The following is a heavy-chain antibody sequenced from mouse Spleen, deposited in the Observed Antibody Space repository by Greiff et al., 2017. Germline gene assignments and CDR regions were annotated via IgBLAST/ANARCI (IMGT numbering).Heavy chain of an antibody. CDR3: VFPDSSGYGGFAY. CDR1: GYTFTDHT. V-gene: IGHV1-78*01. D-gene: IGHD3-2*01. CDR2: IYPRDGST. J-gene: IGHJ3*01. Sequence: QVQLQQSDAELVKPGASVKISCKVSGYTFTDHTIHWMKQSPEQGLEWIGYIYPRDGSTKYNEKFKGKATLTADKSSSTAYMQLNSLTSEDSAVYFCVFPDSSGYGGFAYWGQGTLVTVSA.